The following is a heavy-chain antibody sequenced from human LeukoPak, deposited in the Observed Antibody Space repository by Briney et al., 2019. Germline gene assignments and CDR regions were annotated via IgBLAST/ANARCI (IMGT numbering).Heavy chain of an antibody. V-gene: IGHV1-8*01. Sequence: GASVKVSCKASGYTFTSYDINWVRQATGQGLEWMGWMNPNSGNTGYAQKFQGRVTMTRNTSISTAYMELSSLRSEDTAVYYCARGGYYDFWGGYPFDYWGQGTLVTVSS. CDR1: GYTFTSYD. CDR2: MNPNSGNT. CDR3: ARGGYYDFWGGYPFDY. J-gene: IGHJ4*02. D-gene: IGHD3-3*01.